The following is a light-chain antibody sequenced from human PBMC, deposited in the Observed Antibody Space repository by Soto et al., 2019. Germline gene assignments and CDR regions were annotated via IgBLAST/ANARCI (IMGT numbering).Light chain of an antibody. J-gene: IGLJ2*01. CDR1: SSDVGGYNY. CDR2: DVS. V-gene: IGLV2-11*01. Sequence: QSALTQPRSVSGSPGQSVTISCTGTSSDVGGYNYVSWYQQHPGKAPKLMIYDVSKRPSGVPDRFSGSKSGNTASLTISGLHAEDEADYYCCSYAGSYTFDVVFGGGTKLTVL. CDR3: CSYAGSYTFDVV.